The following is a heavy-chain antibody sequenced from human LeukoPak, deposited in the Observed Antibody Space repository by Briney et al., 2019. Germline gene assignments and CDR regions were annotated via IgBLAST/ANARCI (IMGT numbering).Heavy chain of an antibody. CDR1: GFTFSSYA. D-gene: IGHD3-9*01. V-gene: IGHV3-23*01. CDR2: ISGGGGST. CDR3: AKGPWDYDILTGYYLAYYYYGMDV. J-gene: IGHJ6*02. Sequence: PGGSLRLSCAASGFTFSSYAMSWVRQAPGKGLEWVSAISGGGGSTYYADSVKGRFTISRDNSKNTLYLQMNSLRAEDTAVYYCAKGPWDYDILTGYYLAYYYYGMDVWGQGTTVTVSS.